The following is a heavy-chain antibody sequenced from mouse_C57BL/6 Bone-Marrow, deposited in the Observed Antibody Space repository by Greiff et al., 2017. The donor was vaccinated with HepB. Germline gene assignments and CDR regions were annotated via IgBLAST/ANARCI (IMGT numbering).Heavy chain of an antibody. Sequence: VQLQQPGAELVMPGASVKLSCKASGYTFTSYWMHWVKQRPGQGLEWIGEIDPSDSYTNYNHKFKGKSTLTVDKSSSTAYMQLSSLTSEDSAVYYCARPITTVVAPYAMDYWGQGTSVTVSS. D-gene: IGHD1-1*01. J-gene: IGHJ4*01. CDR2: IDPSDSYT. V-gene: IGHV1-69*01. CDR3: ARPITTVVAPYAMDY. CDR1: GYTFTSYW.